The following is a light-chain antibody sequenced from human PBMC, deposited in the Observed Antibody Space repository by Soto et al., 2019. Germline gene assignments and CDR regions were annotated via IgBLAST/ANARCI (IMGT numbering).Light chain of an antibody. Sequence: QSALTQPASVSGSRGQSITISCTGTSSDVGAYNFVSWYQQHPGKLPKLMIFDVSRRPSGVSDRLSGSKSGNTASLTISGRQAEDEGDYYCSSYTSSSTHVFGSGTKLTVL. V-gene: IGLV2-14*03. CDR1: SSDVGAYNF. J-gene: IGLJ1*01. CDR3: SSYTSSSTHV. CDR2: DVS.